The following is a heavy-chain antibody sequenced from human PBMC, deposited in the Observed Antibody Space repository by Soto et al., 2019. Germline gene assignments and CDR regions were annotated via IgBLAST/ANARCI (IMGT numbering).Heavy chain of an antibody. CDR3: AREGCSGGSCTQVDY. V-gene: IGHV4-30-4*01. CDR1: GGSITSSGYY. J-gene: IGHJ4*02. CDR2: IHHSGST. Sequence: TSETLSLTCTVSGGSITSSGYYWSWIRQPPGMGLEWIGNIHHSGSTYYKPSLKSRSSISVDTSKNQFSLKLSSVTAADTAVYYCAREGCSGGSCTQVDYWGQGTLVTVSS. D-gene: IGHD2-15*01.